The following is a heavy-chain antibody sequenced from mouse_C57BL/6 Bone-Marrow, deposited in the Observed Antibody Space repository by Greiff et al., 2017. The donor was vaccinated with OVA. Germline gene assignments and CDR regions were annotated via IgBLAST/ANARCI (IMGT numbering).Heavy chain of an antibody. J-gene: IGHJ2*01. D-gene: IGHD1-1*01. V-gene: IGHV1-4*01. CDR1: GYTFTSYT. CDR2: INPSSGYT. Sequence: QVQLKESGAELARPGASVKMSCKASGYTFTSYTMHWVKQRPGQGLEWIGYINPSSGYTKYNQKFKDKATLTADKSSSTAYMQLSSLTSEDSAVYYCARLYYGSFYFDYWGQGTTLTVSS. CDR3: ARLYYGSFYFDY.